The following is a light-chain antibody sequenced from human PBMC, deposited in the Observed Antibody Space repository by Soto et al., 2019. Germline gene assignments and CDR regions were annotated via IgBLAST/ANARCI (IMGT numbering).Light chain of an antibody. Sequence: EIVLTQSPGTLSLSPGDRATLSCRASQSVNSNYLAWYQRQPGQAPRLLIYGASNRATNIPYRFSASGSGTDFTLTITRLEAEDFVVYYCQQYDSTPPTFGQGPKVEVK. CDR2: GAS. J-gene: IGKJ1*01. CDR3: QQYDSTPPT. V-gene: IGKV3-20*01. CDR1: QSVNSNY.